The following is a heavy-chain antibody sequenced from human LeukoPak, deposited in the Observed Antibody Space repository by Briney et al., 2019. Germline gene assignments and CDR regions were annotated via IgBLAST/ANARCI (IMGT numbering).Heavy chain of an antibody. CDR2: INHSGST. J-gene: IGHJ6*04. D-gene: IGHD3-9*01. V-gene: IGHV4-34*01. CDR1: GGSFSGYY. CDR3: ARGQLLRYFDWLRYGMDV. Sequence: KASETLCLTCAVYGGSFSGYYWSWIRQPPGKGLEWIGEINHSGSTNYNPSLKSRVTISVDTSKNQFSLKLSSVTAADTAVYYCARGQLLRYFDWLRYGMDVWGKGTTVTVSS.